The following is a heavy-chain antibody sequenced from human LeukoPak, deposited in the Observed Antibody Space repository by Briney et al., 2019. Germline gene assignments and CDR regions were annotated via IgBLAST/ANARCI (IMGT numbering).Heavy chain of an antibody. CDR3: AKPSGSGVDY. CDR1: GFTFTSYA. V-gene: IGHV3-30*04. CDR2: IRSDGFHT. J-gene: IGHJ4*02. D-gene: IGHD1-26*01. Sequence: GRSLRLSCVASGFTFTSYAMHWVRQAPGKGLEWVAFIRSDGFHTYYADSVKGRFTITRDNSKNTLYLQMNSLRFEDMAVYYCAKPSGSGVDYWGRGTRVTVSS.